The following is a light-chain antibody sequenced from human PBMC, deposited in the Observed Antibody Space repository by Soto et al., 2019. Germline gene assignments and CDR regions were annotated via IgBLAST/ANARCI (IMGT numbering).Light chain of an antibody. Sequence: EIVMTQSPATLSLSPGERATLSCRASQSVSSSFAGYQQKPGQAPRPLIRSASTRAATSLAKFSGSWAGTTFTPTIVSLLAEDFAVYYCLQYNSRPLTFGQGTKVEIK. CDR2: SAS. V-gene: IGKV3-15*01. J-gene: IGKJ1*01. CDR1: QSVSSS. CDR3: LQYNSRPLT.